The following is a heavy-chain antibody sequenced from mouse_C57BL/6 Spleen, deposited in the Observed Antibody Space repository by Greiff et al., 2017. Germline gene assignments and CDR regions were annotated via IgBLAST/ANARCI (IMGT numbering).Heavy chain of an antibody. Sequence: DVMLVESGEGLVKPGGSLKLSCAASGFTFSSYAMSWVRQTPEKRLEWVAYISSGGDYIYYADTVKGRFTISRDNARNTLYLQMSSLKSEDTAMYYCTREGSPYAMDYWGQGTSVTVSS. CDR2: ISSGGDYI. J-gene: IGHJ4*01. CDR3: TREGSPYAMDY. CDR1: GFTFSSYA. V-gene: IGHV5-9-1*02.